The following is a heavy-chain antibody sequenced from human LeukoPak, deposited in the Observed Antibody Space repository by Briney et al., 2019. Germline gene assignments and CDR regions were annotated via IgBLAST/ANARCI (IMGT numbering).Heavy chain of an antibody. CDR1: GDSITSGSYS. V-gene: IGHV4-31*03. CDR3: ARAPGAFDI. J-gene: IGHJ3*02. Sequence: SETLSLTCTVSGDSITSGSYSWAWIRQHPGKGLEWIGYIYYTGGTHYNPSLKSRLTISVDTSENHFSLKLSSETAADTAIYFCARAPGAFDIWGQGTMVTVSS. CDR2: IYYTGGT.